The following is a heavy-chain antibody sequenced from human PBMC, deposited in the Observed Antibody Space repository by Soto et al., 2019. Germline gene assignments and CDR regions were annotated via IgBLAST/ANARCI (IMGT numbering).Heavy chain of an antibody. V-gene: IGHV3-23*01. Sequence: EVPLLESGGGLVQPGGSLRLSCAASGFTFSSYAMAWVRQAPGKGLEWVSTIRASGTSTYYADSVEGRFSISRDNSKNTLYLQMNSLRAEDTAVYYCAKEWSDARNREKCGLVDYWGQGALVTVSS. CDR1: GFTFSSYA. D-gene: IGHD2-8*01. J-gene: IGHJ4*02. CDR2: IRASGTST. CDR3: AKEWSDARNREKCGLVDY.